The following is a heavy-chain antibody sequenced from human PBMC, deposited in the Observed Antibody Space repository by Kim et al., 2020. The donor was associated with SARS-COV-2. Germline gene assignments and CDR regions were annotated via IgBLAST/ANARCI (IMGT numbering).Heavy chain of an antibody. CDR2: INHSGST. D-gene: IGHD3-10*01. V-gene: IGHV4-34*01. J-gene: IGHJ6*02. CDR1: GGSFSGYY. CDR3: ASLRLLWFGELFPPYGMDV. Sequence: SETLSLTCAVYGGSFSGYYWSWIRQPPGKGLEWIGEINHSGSTNYNPSLKSRVTISVDTSKNQFSLKLSSVTAADTAVYYCASLRLLWFGELFPPYGMDVWGQGTTVTVSS.